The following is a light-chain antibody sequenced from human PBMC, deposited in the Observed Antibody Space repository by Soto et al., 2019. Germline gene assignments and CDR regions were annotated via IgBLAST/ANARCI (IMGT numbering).Light chain of an antibody. J-gene: IGKJ1*01. CDR1: QAVLYSSNNKNH. CDR3: QQYYSTPRT. CDR2: WAS. Sequence: DIVMTQSPDSLAVSLGERATINCKSSQAVLYSSNNKNHLAWYQQRPGQPPKLLFSWASTRESGVPDRFSASGSGTDFTLSIGSLQAEDVAVYYCQQYYSTPRTFGQGTKVDIK. V-gene: IGKV4-1*01.